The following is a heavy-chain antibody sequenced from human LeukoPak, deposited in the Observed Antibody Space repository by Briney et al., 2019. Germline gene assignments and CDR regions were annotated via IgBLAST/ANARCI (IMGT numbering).Heavy chain of an antibody. Sequence: MSSETLSLTCTVSGGSISSSSYYWGWIRQPPGKGLEWIGSIYYSGSTYYNPSLKSRVTISVDTSKNQFSLKLSSVTAADTAVYYCARVRRGYSYGYLGYYYMDVWGKGTTVTISS. CDR3: ARVRRGYSYGYLGYYYMDV. CDR1: GGSISSSSYY. J-gene: IGHJ6*03. D-gene: IGHD5-18*01. CDR2: IYYSGST. V-gene: IGHV4-39*07.